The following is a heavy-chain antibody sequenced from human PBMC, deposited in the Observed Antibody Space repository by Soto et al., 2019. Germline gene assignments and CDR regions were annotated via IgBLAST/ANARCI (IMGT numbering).Heavy chain of an antibody. V-gene: IGHV1-69*13. Sequence: SLKVSCKASGVTFSRQDMRWVRQAPGQGLEWMGGIIPIFGTPQYAEKFQDRLTITADESTRTAYMELSSLTSEDTAMYYCATNGGTDGYNFDYWGQGTLVTVSS. CDR1: GVTFSRQD. J-gene: IGHJ4*02. D-gene: IGHD5-12*01. CDR3: ATNGGTDGYNFDY. CDR2: IIPIFGTP.